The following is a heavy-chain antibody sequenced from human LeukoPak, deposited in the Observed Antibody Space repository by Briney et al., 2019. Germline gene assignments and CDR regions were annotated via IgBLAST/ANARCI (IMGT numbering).Heavy chain of an antibody. CDR3: AKDSSGYYLDY. Sequence: PGGSLRLSCAASGFTFSSYWMSWVRQAPGKGLEWVANIKQDGSEKYYVDSVKGRFTISRDNAKNSLYLQMNSLRAEDTAVYYCAKDSSGYYLDYWGQGTLVTVSS. V-gene: IGHV3-7*01. D-gene: IGHD3-22*01. J-gene: IGHJ4*02. CDR2: IKQDGSEK. CDR1: GFTFSSYW.